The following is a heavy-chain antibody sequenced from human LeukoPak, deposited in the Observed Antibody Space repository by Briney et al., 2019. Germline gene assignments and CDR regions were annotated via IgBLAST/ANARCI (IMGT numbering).Heavy chain of an antibody. CDR2: INHSGST. Sequence: SETLSLTCAVYGGSFSGYYWSWIRQPPGKGLEWIGEINHSGSTNYNPSLKSRVTISVDTSKNQFSLKLSSVTAADTAVYYCARDSPKVGTNDYWGQGTLVTVSS. V-gene: IGHV4-34*01. D-gene: IGHD2-21*02. CDR3: ARDSPKVGTNDY. J-gene: IGHJ4*02. CDR1: GGSFSGYY.